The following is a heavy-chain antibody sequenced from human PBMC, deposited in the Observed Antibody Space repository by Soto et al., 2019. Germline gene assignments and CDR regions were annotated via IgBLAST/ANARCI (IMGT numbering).Heavy chain of an antibody. Sequence: QVQLQQWGAGLLKPSENLSLTCAVYGGFVSSGSYYWSWMRQPPGKGLELIGEMSHSGGTHFNPSRESRVTISVDTSKNQFSRKMSSVTAADTALYYCARVERGTATTVCDAFDIWGPGTMVTVSS. J-gene: IGHJ3*02. V-gene: IGHV4-34*01. CDR3: ARVERGTATTVCDAFDI. D-gene: IGHD1-1*01. CDR2: MSHSGGT. CDR1: GGFVSSGSYY.